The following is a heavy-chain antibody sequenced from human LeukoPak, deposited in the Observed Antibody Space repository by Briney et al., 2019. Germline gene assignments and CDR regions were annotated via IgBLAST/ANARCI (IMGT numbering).Heavy chain of an antibody. CDR1: GGSISSSNW. Sequence: SGTLSLTCAVSGGSISSSNWWSWVRQPPGKGLEWIGEIYHSGSTNYNPSLKSRVTISVDKSKNQFSLKLSSVTAADTAVYYCARAGDSSGPVFDYWGQGTLVTVSS. D-gene: IGHD3-22*01. V-gene: IGHV4-4*02. CDR2: IYHSGST. CDR3: ARAGDSSGPVFDY. J-gene: IGHJ4*02.